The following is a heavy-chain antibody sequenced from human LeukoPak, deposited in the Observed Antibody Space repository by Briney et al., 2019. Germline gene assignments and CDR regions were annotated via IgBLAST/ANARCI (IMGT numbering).Heavy chain of an antibody. Sequence: PGGSLRLSCAASGFTFSSHGMSWVRQTPGKGLEWVSSISTSGDGTVYADSVKGRVTISRDNSKNTLYLQMNSLRAGDTAVYSCAKNLLGSGAYSWYFDLWGRGTLVTVSS. J-gene: IGHJ2*01. CDR3: AKNLLGSGAYSWYFDL. D-gene: IGHD1-26*01. CDR2: ISTSGDGT. V-gene: IGHV3-23*01. CDR1: GFTFSSHG.